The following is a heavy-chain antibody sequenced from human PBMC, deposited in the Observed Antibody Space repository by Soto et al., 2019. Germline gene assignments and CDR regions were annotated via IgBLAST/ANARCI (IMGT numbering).Heavy chain of an antibody. J-gene: IGHJ4*02. Sequence: GGCLRLSCAASGFTFSSFWMDWVRQAPGKGLEWVANINPDGSEKHYVDSVKGRFTISRDNAKNSLYLQMSSLTAEDSALYYCSRSLDSWGQGTRVTVSS. CDR1: GFTFSSFW. V-gene: IGHV3-7*01. CDR2: INPDGSEK. CDR3: SRSLDS.